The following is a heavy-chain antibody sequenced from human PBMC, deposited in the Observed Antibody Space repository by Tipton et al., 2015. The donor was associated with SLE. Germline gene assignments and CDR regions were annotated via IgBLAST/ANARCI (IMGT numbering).Heavy chain of an antibody. CDR2: IYTSGST. CDR3: ARTKGFTMVQGVRPGDAFDI. D-gene: IGHD3-10*01. Sequence: TLSLTCTVSGGSISSGSYYWSWIRQPAGKGLAWIGHIYTSGSTNYNPSLKSRVTISVDTSKNQFSLKLSSVTAADTAVYYCARTKGFTMVQGVRPGDAFDIWGQGTMVTVSS. V-gene: IGHV4-61*09. J-gene: IGHJ3*02. CDR1: GGSISSGSYY.